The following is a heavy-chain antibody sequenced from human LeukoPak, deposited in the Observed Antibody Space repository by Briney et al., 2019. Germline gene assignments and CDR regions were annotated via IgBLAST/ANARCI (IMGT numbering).Heavy chain of an antibody. CDR2: IYYSGDT. V-gene: IGHV4-59*08. Sequence: KPSETLSLTCTVSGDSISSNFWSWVRQPPGKGLEWIGYIYYSGDTNYNPSLKSRVTISVDTSKNQFSLKLSSVTAADTAVYYCARKYSSSWNPYYYFDYWGQGTLVTVSS. CDR1: GDSISSNF. J-gene: IGHJ4*02. D-gene: IGHD6-13*01. CDR3: ARKYSSSWNPYYYFDY.